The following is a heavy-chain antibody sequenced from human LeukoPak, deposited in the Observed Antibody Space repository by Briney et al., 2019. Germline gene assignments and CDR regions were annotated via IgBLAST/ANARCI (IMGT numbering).Heavy chain of an antibody. CDR2: ISGYNGNT. J-gene: IGHJ5*02. V-gene: IGHV1-18*01. CDR3: ARVSYYYDSYWFDP. CDR1: GYTFTNYG. Sequence: ASVKVSCKASGYTFTNYGISWVRQAPGQGLEWMGWISGYNGNTNYAQKFQGRVTMTTHTSTSTAYMELRSLRSDDTAVYYCARVSYYYDSYWFDPWGQGTLVTVSS. D-gene: IGHD3-22*01.